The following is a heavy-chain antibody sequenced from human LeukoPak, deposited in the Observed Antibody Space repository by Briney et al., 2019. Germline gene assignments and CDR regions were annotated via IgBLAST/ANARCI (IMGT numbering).Heavy chain of an antibody. J-gene: IGHJ4*02. CDR2: ISSSSSII. CDR1: GFTFSTYS. V-gene: IGHV3-48*02. D-gene: IGHD1-26*01. CDR3: ARDLVGTTDYFDY. Sequence: PGGSLRLSCAASGFTFSTYSMNWVRQAPGKGLQWVSYISSSSSIIYYADSVKGRFTISRDNAKNSLYLQMNGLRDEDTAVYYWARDLVGTTDYFDYWGQGTLVTVSS.